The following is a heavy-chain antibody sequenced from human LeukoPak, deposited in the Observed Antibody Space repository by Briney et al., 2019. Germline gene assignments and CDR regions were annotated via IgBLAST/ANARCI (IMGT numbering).Heavy chain of an antibody. CDR2: IYTSGST. CDR3: ARGPTIPYYYDSSGYFDY. D-gene: IGHD3-22*01. CDR1: GGSISSSSYY. Sequence: SETLSLTCTVSGGSISSSSYYWGWIRQPPGKGLEWIGRIYTSGSTNYNPSLKSRVTISVDMSKNQFSLKLSSVTAADTAVYYCARGPTIPYYYDSSGYFDYWGQGTLVTVSS. J-gene: IGHJ4*02. V-gene: IGHV4-39*07.